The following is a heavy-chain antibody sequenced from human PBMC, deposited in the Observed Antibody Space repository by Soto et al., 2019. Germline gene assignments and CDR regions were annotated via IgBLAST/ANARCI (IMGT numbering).Heavy chain of an antibody. CDR3: ARDARGYSQPPERRPDY. CDR2: IWYDGSNK. CDR1: GFTFSSYG. J-gene: IGHJ4*02. D-gene: IGHD1-1*01. V-gene: IGHV3-33*01. Sequence: GGSLRLSCAASGFTFSSYGMHWVRQAPGKGLEWVAVIWYDGSNKYYADSVKGRFTISRDNSKNTLYLQMNSLRAEDTAAYYCARDARGYSQPPERRPDYWXQGTLVTVSS.